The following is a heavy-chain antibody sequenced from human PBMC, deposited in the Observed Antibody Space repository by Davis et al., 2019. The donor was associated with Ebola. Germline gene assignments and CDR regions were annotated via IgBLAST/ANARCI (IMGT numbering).Heavy chain of an antibody. V-gene: IGHV4-34*01. D-gene: IGHD2-2*01. Sequence: SETLSLTCAVYGGSFSGYYWSWIRQPPGKGLEWIGEINHSGSTNYNPSLKSRVTISVDTSKNQFSLKLSPVTAADTAVYYCAGSRVVGVKYCSSTSCYAPYYYGMDVWGQGTTVTVSS. CDR3: AGSRVVGVKYCSSTSCYAPYYYGMDV. J-gene: IGHJ6*02. CDR1: GGSFSGYY. CDR2: INHSGST.